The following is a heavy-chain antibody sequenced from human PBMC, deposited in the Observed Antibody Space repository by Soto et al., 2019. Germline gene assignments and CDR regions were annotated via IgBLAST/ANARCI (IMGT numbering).Heavy chain of an antibody. CDR2: TYYRSKWYN. V-gene: IGHV6-1*01. D-gene: IGHD6-13*01. Sequence: SQTLSLTCAISGDSVSNNSAAWNWIRQSPSRGLEWLGRTYYRSKWYNDYAVSVKSRITINPDTSKNQFSLQLNSVTPEDTAVYYCARGYSSSWYNWFDPWGQGTLVTVSS. J-gene: IGHJ5*02. CDR1: GDSVSNNSAA. CDR3: ARGYSSSWYNWFDP.